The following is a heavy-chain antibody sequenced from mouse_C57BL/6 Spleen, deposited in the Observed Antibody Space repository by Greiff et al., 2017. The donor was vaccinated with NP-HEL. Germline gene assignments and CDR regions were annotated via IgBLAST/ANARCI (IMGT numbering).Heavy chain of an antibody. CDR1: GYTFTSYW. Sequence: QVQLKQPGAELVKPGASVKLSCKASGYTFTSYWMHWVKQRPGQGLEWIGMIHPNSGSTNYNEKFKSKATLTVDKSSSTAYMQLSSLTSEDSAVYYCAREGNYYGSSYWYFDVWGTGTTVTVSS. CDR3: AREGNYYGSSYWYFDV. CDR2: IHPNSGST. J-gene: IGHJ1*03. V-gene: IGHV1-64*01. D-gene: IGHD1-1*01.